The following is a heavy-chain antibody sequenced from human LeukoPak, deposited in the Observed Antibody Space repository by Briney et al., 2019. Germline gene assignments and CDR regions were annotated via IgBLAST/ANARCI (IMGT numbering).Heavy chain of an antibody. CDR3: AKMQGYFDY. CDR2: VTGGGATT. Sequence: PGGSLRLSCAASGFTFSGNGMSWVRQAPGKGPEWVSGVTGGGATTYYADSVKGRFTISRDNSKNTVYLQMNSLRAEDTAFYYCAKMQGYFDYWSQGTLVAVSA. V-gene: IGHV3-23*01. CDR1: GFTFSGNG. J-gene: IGHJ4*02.